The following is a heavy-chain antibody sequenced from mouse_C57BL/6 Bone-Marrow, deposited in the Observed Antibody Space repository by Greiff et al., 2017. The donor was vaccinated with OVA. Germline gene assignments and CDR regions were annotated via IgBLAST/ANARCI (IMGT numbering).Heavy chain of an antibody. J-gene: IGHJ2*01. CDR2: IDPSDSYT. Sequence: VQLQQPGAELVKPGASVKLSCKASGYTFTSYWMQWVKQRPGQGLEWIGEIDPSDSYTNYNQKFKGKATLTVDKSSSTAYMQLSSLTSGDAAVNFCGQLDYWGQGTTLTVSS. V-gene: IGHV1-50*01. CDR1: GYTFTSYW. CDR3: GQLDY.